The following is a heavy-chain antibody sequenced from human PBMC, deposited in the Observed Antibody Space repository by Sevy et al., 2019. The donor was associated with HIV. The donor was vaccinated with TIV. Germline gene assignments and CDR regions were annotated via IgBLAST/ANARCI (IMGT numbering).Heavy chain of an antibody. CDR2: IYYSGST. V-gene: IGHV4-39*01. CDR1: GGSISSSSYY. CDR3: ARRGYSSSWYLQLYDY. D-gene: IGHD6-13*01. Sequence: SETLSLTCSVSGGSISSSSYYWGWIRQPPGKGLEWIGSIYYSGSTYYNPSLKSRVTISVDTSKNPFSLKLSPVTAADTAVYYCARRGYSSSWYLQLYDYWGQGTLVTVSS. J-gene: IGHJ4*02.